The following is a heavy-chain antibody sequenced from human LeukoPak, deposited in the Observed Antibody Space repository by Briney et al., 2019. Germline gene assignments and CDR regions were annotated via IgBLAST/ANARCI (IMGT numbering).Heavy chain of an antibody. J-gene: IGHJ4*02. V-gene: IGHV3-15*01. D-gene: IGHD3-10*01. CDR2: IKSKTDGGTT. CDR3: TTVLTYYYGSGSYYKIPFDY. Sequence: GGSLRLSCAASGLTFSNAWMSWVRQAPGKGLEWVGRIKSKTDGGTTDYAAPVKGRSTISRDDSKNTLYLQMNSLKTEDTAVYYCTTVLTYYYGSGSYYKIPFDYWGQGTLVTVSS. CDR1: GLTFSNAW.